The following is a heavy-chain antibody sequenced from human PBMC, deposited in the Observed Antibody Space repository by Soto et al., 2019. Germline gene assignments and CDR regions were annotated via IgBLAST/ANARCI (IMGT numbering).Heavy chain of an antibody. CDR2: INPSGGST. Sequence: ASVKVSCKASGYTFTSYYMHWVRQAPGQGLEWMGIINPSGGSTSYAQKFQGRVTMTRDTSTSTVYMELSSLRSEDTAVYYCARNPSIFGVVITPYYYYGMDVWGQGTTVTVSS. D-gene: IGHD3-3*01. J-gene: IGHJ6*02. CDR3: ARNPSIFGVVITPYYYYGMDV. CDR1: GYTFTSYY. V-gene: IGHV1-46*01.